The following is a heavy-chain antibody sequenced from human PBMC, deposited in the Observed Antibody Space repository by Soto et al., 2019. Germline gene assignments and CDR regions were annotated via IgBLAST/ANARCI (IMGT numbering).Heavy chain of an antibody. D-gene: IGHD6-13*01. CDR2: INAGNGNT. Sequence: ASVKVSCKASGYTFTSYAMHWVRQAPGQRLEWMGWINAGNGNTKYSQKFQGRVTITRDTSASTAYMELSSLRSEDTAVYYCARDWGIAAAGTAFDIWGQGTMVTVSS. J-gene: IGHJ3*02. CDR1: GYTFTSYA. CDR3: ARDWGIAAAGTAFDI. V-gene: IGHV1-3*01.